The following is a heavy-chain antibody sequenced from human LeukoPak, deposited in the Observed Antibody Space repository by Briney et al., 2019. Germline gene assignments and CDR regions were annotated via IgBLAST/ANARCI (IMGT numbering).Heavy chain of an antibody. CDR1: GFTFSSYE. D-gene: IGHD3-9*01. CDR2: ISSSGSTI. J-gene: IGHJ3*02. Sequence: GGSLRLSCAASGFTFSSYEMNWVRQAPGKGLEWVSYISSSGSTIYYADSVKGRFTISRDNAKNSLYLQMNSLRAEDTAVYYCARDFEEGSLNGFDAFGIWGQGTMVTVSS. CDR3: ARDFEEGSLNGFDAFGI. V-gene: IGHV3-48*03.